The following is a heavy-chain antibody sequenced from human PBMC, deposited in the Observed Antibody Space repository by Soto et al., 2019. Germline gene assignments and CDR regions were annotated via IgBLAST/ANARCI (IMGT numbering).Heavy chain of an antibody. CDR3: ASNPDYYDSSGWDSFDY. J-gene: IGHJ4*02. CDR2: INAGNGNT. CDR1: GYTFTSYA. Sequence: VQLVQSGAEVKKPGASVKVSCKASGYTFTSYAMHWVRQAPGQRLEWMGWINAGNGNTKYSQKFQGRVTITRDTSASTAYMELSSLRSEDTAVYYCASNPDYYDSSGWDSFDYWGQGTLVTVSS. D-gene: IGHD3-22*01. V-gene: IGHV1-3*01.